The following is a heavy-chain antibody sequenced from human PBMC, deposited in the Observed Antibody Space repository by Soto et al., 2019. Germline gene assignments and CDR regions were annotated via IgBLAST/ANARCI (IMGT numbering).Heavy chain of an antibody. CDR3: ARDQDSSSAGRSGGMDV. CDR2: IIPIFGTA. J-gene: IGHJ6*02. Sequence: QVQLVQSGAEVNKPGSSVKVSCQASGGTFSSYAISWVRQAPGQGLEWMGGIIPIFGTATYAQKFQGRVTITADESTSTAYMARSSVRFDDTAVYYCARDQDSSSAGRSGGMDVWGQGTTVTVSS. V-gene: IGHV1-69*01. CDR1: GGTFSSYA. D-gene: IGHD6-6*01.